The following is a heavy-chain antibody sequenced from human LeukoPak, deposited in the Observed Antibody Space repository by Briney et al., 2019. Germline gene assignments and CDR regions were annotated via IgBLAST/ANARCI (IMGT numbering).Heavy chain of an antibody. J-gene: IGHJ3*02. CDR3: ARGLDYGGNTLVLSAADM. V-gene: IGHV1-18*01. CDR1: GSTFTNYG. Sequence: ASVKVSCKASGSTFTNYGISWVGQAPGQGLEWMGWISVYNGNTKYAQNLQGRASMTTDTSTSTAYMELRSLRSADTAVYYCARGLDYGGNTLVLSAADMWGQGAMVTVSS. D-gene: IGHD4-23*01. CDR2: ISVYNGNT.